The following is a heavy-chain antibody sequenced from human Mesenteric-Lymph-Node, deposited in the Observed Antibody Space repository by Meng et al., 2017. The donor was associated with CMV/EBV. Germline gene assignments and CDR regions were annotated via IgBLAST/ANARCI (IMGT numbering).Heavy chain of an antibody. CDR1: GFNVRDKY. V-gene: IGHV3-66*01. CDR2: IYRGDNT. CDR3: TGDSVSNPNLDY. Sequence: EVYVVESGGGLVQPGGCLRLSFAASGFNVRDKYMSWVRQAPGKGLEWVCIIYRGDNTYYIDSVKDRFTVSRDNSKNTMYLQINSLRVEDTAVYYCTGDSVSNPNLDYWGQGTLVTVSS. D-gene: IGHD3-10*01. J-gene: IGHJ4*02.